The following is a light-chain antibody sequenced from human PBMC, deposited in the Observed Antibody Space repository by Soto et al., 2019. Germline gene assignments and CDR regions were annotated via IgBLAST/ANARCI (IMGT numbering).Light chain of an antibody. CDR3: QQYGSSPLLT. Sequence: EVVLTQSPGTLSLSPGDRATLSCRASQSVSSNYFAWYQQKPGQAPRLLIYDASNRAIGIPDRFSGSGSGTDFTLTISRLEPEDFAVYYCQQYGSSPLLTFGGGTKVESK. CDR2: DAS. J-gene: IGKJ4*01. V-gene: IGKV3-20*01. CDR1: QSVSSNY.